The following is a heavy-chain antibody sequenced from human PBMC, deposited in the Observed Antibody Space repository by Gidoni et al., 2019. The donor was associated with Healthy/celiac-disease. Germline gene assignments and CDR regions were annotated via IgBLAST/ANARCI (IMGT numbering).Heavy chain of an antibody. CDR1: VGTFRSYA. V-gene: IGHV1-69*01. CDR3: ARGTTVTLEGADQYGMDV. J-gene: IGHJ6*02. CDR2: IIPIFGTA. D-gene: IGHD4-17*01. Sequence: QLQLVQSGAEAQEPGSSGKVSCKVSVGTFRSYAISWVRQAPGQGLEWMGGIIPIFGTANYAKKFQGRVTITADESTSTAYMELSSLRSEDTAVYYCARGTTVTLEGADQYGMDVWGQGTTVTVSS.